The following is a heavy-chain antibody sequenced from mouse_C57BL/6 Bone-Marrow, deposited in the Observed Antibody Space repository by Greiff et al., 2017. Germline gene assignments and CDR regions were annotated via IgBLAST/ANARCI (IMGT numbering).Heavy chain of an antibody. J-gene: IGHJ3*01. D-gene: IGHD4-1*01. CDR1: GYSITSGYY. CDR2: ISYDGSN. CDR3: ATLNWAWFAY. Sequence: VQVVESGPGLVKPSQSLSLTCSVTGYSITSGYYWNWIGQFPGNKLEWMGYISYDGSNNYNPSLKNRISITRDTSKNQFFLKLNSVTTEDTATYYCATLNWAWFAYWGQGTLVTVSA. V-gene: IGHV3-6*01.